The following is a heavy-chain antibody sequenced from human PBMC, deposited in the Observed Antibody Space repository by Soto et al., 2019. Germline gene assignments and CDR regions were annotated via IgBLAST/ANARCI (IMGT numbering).Heavy chain of an antibody. CDR3: ARVVPGAEAWFGP. J-gene: IGHJ5*02. V-gene: IGHV1-18*01. D-gene: IGHD2-2*01. CDR1: GYTFSNYG. Sequence: QVQLVQSGGEVKRPGASVKVSCKTSGYTFSNYGITWVRQAPGQPLEWLGWISLYSDGTNYAKKFQGRVSITTDTSTTTAYMELRSLRSDDTAVYYCARVVPGAEAWFGPWGQGTLVTVSS. CDR2: ISLYSDGT.